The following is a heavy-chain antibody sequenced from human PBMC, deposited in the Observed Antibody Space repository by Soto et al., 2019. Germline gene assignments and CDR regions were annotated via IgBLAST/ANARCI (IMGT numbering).Heavy chain of an antibody. CDR2: TYYRSRWYS. V-gene: IGHV6-1*01. CDR3: ARSEEDSDYYYYGMDV. D-gene: IGHD2-15*01. CDR1: GDTVSSNSVA. J-gene: IGHJ6*02. Sequence: SQTLSLTCVGPGDTVSSNSVAWNWVRQSPSRGLEWLGRTYYRSRWYSDYAVSVRSRIDINADTSKNQVSLQLNSVTPEDTAVYYCARSEEDSDYYYYGMDVWGQGTKVTVSS.